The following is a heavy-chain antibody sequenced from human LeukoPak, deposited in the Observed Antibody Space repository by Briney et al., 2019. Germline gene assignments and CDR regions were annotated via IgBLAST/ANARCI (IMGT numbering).Heavy chain of an antibody. D-gene: IGHD2-2*01. Sequence: PSETLSLTCAVYGGSFSGYYWSWIRQPPGKGLEWIGEINHSGSTNYNPPLKSRVTISVDTSKNQFSLKLSSVTAADTAVYYCASVRIGYCSSTSCSPDAFDIWGQGTMVTVSS. CDR1: GGSFSGYY. V-gene: IGHV4-34*01. J-gene: IGHJ3*02. CDR3: ASVRIGYCSSTSCSPDAFDI. CDR2: INHSGST.